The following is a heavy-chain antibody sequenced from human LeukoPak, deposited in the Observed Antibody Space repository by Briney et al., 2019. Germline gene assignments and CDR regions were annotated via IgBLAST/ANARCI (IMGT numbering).Heavy chain of an antibody. CDR2: ISSSSSYT. CDR3: AKDLGVDY. Sequence: PGGSLRLSCAASGFRFKSWMSWIRQAPGKGLEWISYISSSSSYTNYVDSVKGRFTISRDNSKNTLYLQMNSLRAEDTAVYYCAKDLGVDYWGQGTLVTVSS. J-gene: IGHJ4*02. V-gene: IGHV3-11*05. D-gene: IGHD3-16*01. CDR1: GFRFKSW.